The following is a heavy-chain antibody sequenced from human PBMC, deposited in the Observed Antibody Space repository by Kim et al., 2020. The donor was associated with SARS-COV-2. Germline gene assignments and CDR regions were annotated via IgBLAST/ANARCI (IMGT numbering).Heavy chain of an antibody. CDR3: AKRMPLERAFDI. J-gene: IGHJ3*02. Sequence: YGESGKGRFTISRDSSRDALFLQMNGLRGEDTAVYYCAKRMPLERAFDIWGQGTKVTVSS. D-gene: IGHD1-1*01. V-gene: IGHV3-23*01.